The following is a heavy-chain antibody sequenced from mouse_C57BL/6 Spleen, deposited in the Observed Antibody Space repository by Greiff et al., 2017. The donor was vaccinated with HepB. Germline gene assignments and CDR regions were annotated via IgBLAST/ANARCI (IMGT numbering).Heavy chain of an antibody. D-gene: IGHD2-3*01. Sequence: QVQLQQPGAELVMPGASVKLSCKASGYTFTSYWMHWVKQRPGQGLEWIGEIDPSDSYTNYNQKFKGKSTLTVDKSSSTAYMQLSSLTSEDSAVYYCARSYPDGYYEAMDYWGQGTSVTVSS. CDR1: GYTFTSYW. J-gene: IGHJ4*01. CDR2: IDPSDSYT. V-gene: IGHV1-69*01. CDR3: ARSYPDGYYEAMDY.